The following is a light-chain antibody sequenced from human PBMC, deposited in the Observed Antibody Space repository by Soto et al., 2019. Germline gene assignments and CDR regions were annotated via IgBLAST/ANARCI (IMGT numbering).Light chain of an antibody. CDR3: QQLKTLFT. CDR1: QGIGSY. CDR2: GAS. V-gene: IGKV1-9*01. J-gene: IGKJ3*01. Sequence: DIQLTQSPPFLSASVGDRVTSTCRASQGIGSYLAWEQQKPGEAPKVLSYGASILQSGVPSMFSGSGSGTEFTLTITSLQPEDFATYYCQQLKTLFTFGPGTKVDIK.